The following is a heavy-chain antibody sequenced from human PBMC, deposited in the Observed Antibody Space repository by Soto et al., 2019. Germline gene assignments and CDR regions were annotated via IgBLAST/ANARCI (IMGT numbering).Heavy chain of an antibody. V-gene: IGHV4-59*08. Sequence: SETLSLTCTVSGGSISSYYWSWIRQPPGKGLEWIGYIYYSGSTNYNPSLKSRVTISVDTSKNQFSLKLSSVTAADTAVYYCASSGYEHFDYWGQGTLVTVSS. CDR1: GGSISSYY. CDR3: ASSGYEHFDY. J-gene: IGHJ4*02. D-gene: IGHD5-12*01. CDR2: IYYSGST.